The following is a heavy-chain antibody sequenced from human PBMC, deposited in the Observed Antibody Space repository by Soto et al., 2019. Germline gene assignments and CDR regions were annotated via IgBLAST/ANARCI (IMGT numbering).Heavy chain of an antibody. Sequence: PSETLSLTCTVSGGSVSSGSYYWSWIRQPPGKGLEWIGYIYYSGSTNYNPSLKSRVTISVDTSKDQFSLKLSSVTAADTAVYYCAKATTSWEWFDPWGQGTLVTVS. V-gene: IGHV4-61*01. CDR2: IYYSGST. D-gene: IGHD1-26*01. CDR1: GGSVSSGSYY. J-gene: IGHJ5*02. CDR3: AKATTSWEWFDP.